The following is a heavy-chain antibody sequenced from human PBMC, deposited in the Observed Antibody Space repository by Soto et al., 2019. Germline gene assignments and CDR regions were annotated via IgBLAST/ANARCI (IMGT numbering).Heavy chain of an antibody. CDR3: AKGGDYDFWSGYYGGNYYYYGMDV. V-gene: IGHV3-30*18. Sequence: VQLLESGGGLVQPGGSLRLSCAASGFTFSSYGMHWVRQAPGKGLEWVAVISYDGSNKYYADSVKGRFTISRDNSKNTLYLQMNSLRAEDTAVYYCAKGGDYDFWSGYYGGNYYYYGMDVWGQGTTVTVSS. J-gene: IGHJ6*02. CDR1: GFTFSSYG. D-gene: IGHD3-3*01. CDR2: ISYDGSNK.